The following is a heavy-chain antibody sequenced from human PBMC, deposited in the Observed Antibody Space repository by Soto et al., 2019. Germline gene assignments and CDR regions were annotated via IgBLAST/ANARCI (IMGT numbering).Heavy chain of an antibody. CDR1: GGTFSSYA. D-gene: IGHD3-16*01. CDR3: ARDGYVWGSHNWFDP. Sequence: SMRVSCKASGGTFSSYAISWVRQAPGQGLEWMGXIXPXXXTXNXAXKXXXXVTITADESRSTAYMELSRLRSEDTAVYYCARDGYVWGSHNWFDPWGQGTLVTVAS. CDR2: IXPXXXTX. V-gene: IGHV1-69*13. J-gene: IGHJ5*02.